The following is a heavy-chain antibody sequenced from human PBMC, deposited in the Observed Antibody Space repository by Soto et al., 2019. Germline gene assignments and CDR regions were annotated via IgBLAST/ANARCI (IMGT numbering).Heavy chain of an antibody. CDR1: GFTFSSYS. CDR3: ARDTNYCDSGGYYGGGAFDI. Sequence: EVQLVESGGGLVKPGGSLRLSCAASGFTFSSYSMNWVRQAPGKGLEWVSSISSSSSYIYYADSVKGRFTISRDNAKNSLDLQMNRLRAEDTAVYYCARDTNYCDSGGYYGGGAFDIWGQGTMVPVAS. J-gene: IGHJ3*02. CDR2: ISSSSSYI. D-gene: IGHD3-22*01. V-gene: IGHV3-21*01.